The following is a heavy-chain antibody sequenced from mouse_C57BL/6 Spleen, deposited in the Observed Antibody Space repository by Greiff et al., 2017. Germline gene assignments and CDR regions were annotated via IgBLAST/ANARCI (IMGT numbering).Heavy chain of an antibody. J-gene: IGHJ4*01. D-gene: IGHD3-2*02. CDR3: ARDDSSGYGNAMDY. CDR1: GFTFSSYA. V-gene: IGHV5-4*01. Sequence: EVQLVESGGGLVKPGGSLKLSCAASGFTFSSYAMSWVRQTPEKRLEWVATISDGGSYTYYPDNVKGRFTISRDNAKNNLYLQMSQLKSEDTAMYYCARDDSSGYGNAMDYWGQGTSVTVSS. CDR2: ISDGGSYT.